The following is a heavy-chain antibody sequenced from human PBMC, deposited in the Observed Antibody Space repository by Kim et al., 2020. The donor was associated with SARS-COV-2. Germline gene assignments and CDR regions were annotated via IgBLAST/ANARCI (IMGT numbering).Heavy chain of an antibody. D-gene: IGHD5-18*01. Sequence: YADTMKGRFTHARDSSKNTLYLQMNSLRAEDTAVYYCAKGRGYSYGYFDYWGQGTLVTVSS. CDR3: AKGRGYSYGYFDY. J-gene: IGHJ4*02. V-gene: IGHV3-23*05.